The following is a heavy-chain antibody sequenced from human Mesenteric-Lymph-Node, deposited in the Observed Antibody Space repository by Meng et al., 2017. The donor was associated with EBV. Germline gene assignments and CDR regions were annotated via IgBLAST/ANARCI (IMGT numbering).Heavy chain of an antibody. CDR2: IYYSGST. Sequence: QSQLQESGPRLVKPSETLSLTCNVSGDSISGSGYYWGWIRQPPGKGLEWIGSIYYSGSTYYNPSPKSRVTISVDTSKNQFSLKLSSVTAADTAVYYCARFGAILRGFDYWGQGTLVTVSS. J-gene: IGHJ4*02. CDR1: GDSISGSGYY. CDR3: ARFGAILRGFDY. V-gene: IGHV4-39*01. D-gene: IGHD3-10*01.